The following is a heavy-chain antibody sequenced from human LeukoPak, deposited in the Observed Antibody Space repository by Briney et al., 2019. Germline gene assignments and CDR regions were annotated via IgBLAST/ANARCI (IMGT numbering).Heavy chain of an antibody. D-gene: IGHD6-19*01. Sequence: PSETLSLTCAVYGGSFSDYYWSWIRQPPGKGLEWIGEINHSGTTNYSPSLKSRVSISVDTSKNQFSLKLSSVTAADTAVYYCARHSAVAAHFDYWGQGTLVTVSS. CDR1: GGSFSDYY. J-gene: IGHJ4*02. CDR3: ARHSAVAAHFDY. V-gene: IGHV4-34*01. CDR2: INHSGTT.